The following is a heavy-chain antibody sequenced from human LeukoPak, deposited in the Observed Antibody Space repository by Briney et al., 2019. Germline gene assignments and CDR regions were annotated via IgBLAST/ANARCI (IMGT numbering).Heavy chain of an antibody. CDR1: GFTFSSYA. CDR3: ARAERYSYGYC. V-gene: IGHV3-30*04. CDR2: ISYDGSNK. D-gene: IGHD5-18*01. Sequence: PGGSLRLSCAASGFTFSSYAMHWVRQAPGKGLEWVAVISYDGSNKYYADSVKGRFTISRDNSKNTLYLQMNSLRAEDTAVYYCARAERYSYGYCWGQGTLVTVSS. J-gene: IGHJ4*02.